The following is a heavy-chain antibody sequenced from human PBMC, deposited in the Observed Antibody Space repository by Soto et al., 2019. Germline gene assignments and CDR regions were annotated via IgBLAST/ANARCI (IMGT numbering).Heavy chain of an antibody. CDR1: GGTFNSYG. V-gene: IGHV1-69*01. CDR3: ARVRVIRGVIPSHFGL. J-gene: IGHJ4*02. Sequence: QAHLAQSGAEVKKPGSSVTVSCKASGGTFNSYGISWVRQAPGQGLDWMGVIIPLYGTVNYAQKFQGRVSITADQSTSTAYMDLNSLRSDDTAVYYCARVRVIRGVIPSHFGLWGKGTQVTVSS. CDR2: IIPLYGTV. D-gene: IGHD3-10*01.